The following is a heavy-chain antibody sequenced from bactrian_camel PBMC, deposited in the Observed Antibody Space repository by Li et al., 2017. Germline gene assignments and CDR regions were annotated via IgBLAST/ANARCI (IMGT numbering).Heavy chain of an antibody. CDR2: ILMSGSGA. V-gene: IGHV3S40*01. Sequence: VQLVESGGGLVQPGGSLTLTCTVSGLTFRAYDMSWVRQAPGKGLEWVATILMSGSGAHYPDSVKGRFTISKDNAKNTLHLQMNSLKTEDTAMYYCWKDSYADNSWGQGTQVTVS. CDR3: WKDSYADNS. D-gene: IGHD3*01. J-gene: IGHJ4*01. CDR1: GLTFRAYD.